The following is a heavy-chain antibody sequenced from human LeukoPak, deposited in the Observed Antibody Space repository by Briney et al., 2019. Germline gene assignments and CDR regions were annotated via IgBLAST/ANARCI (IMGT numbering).Heavy chain of an antibody. J-gene: IGHJ6*02. CDR1: GYTFTSYY. Sequence: GASVKVPCKASGYTFTSYYMHWVRQAPGQGLEWMGIINPSGGSTSYAQKFQGRVTMTRDTSTSTVYMELSSLRSEDTAVYYCARGDQYYDILTGTYGMDVWGQGTTVTVSS. CDR2: INPSGGST. D-gene: IGHD3-9*01. V-gene: IGHV1-46*01. CDR3: ARGDQYYDILTGTYGMDV.